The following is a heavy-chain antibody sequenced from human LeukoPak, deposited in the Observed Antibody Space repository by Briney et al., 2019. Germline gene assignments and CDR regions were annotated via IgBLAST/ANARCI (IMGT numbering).Heavy chain of an antibody. CDR3: ARERRASSGYGYGSFDY. CDR2: ISYDGSNK. J-gene: IGHJ4*02. D-gene: IGHD5-18*01. Sequence: GGSLRLSCAASGFTFSSYGMHWVRQAPGKGLEWVAVISYDGSNKYYADSVKGRFTISRDNAKNSLYLQMNSLRAEDTAVYYCARERRASSGYGYGSFDYWGQGTLVTVSS. V-gene: IGHV3-30*03. CDR1: GFTFSSYG.